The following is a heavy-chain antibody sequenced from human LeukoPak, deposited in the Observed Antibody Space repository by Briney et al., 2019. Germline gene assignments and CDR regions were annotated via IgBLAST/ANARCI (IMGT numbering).Heavy chain of an antibody. CDR2: ISYDGSNK. D-gene: IGHD4-17*01. CDR1: GFTFSSYG. J-gene: IGHJ4*02. V-gene: IGHV3-30*18. Sequence: GRSLRLSCAASGFTFSSYGMHWVRQAPGKGLEWVAVISYDGSNKYYADSVKGRFTISRDNSKNTLYLQMNSLRAEDTAVYYCAKVSYGDYDSYWGQGTLVTVSS. CDR3: AKVSYGDYDSY.